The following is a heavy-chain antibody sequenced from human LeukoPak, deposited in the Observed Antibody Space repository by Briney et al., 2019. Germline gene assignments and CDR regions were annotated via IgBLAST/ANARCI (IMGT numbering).Heavy chain of an antibody. CDR1: GYTFTSHG. Sequence: ASVKVSCKASGYTFTSHGITWLRQAPGQGLEWMGGIIPIFGTANYAQKFQGRVTITADESTSTAYMELSSLRSEDTAVYYCASLSGYWGQGTLVTVSS. CDR2: IIPIFGTA. D-gene: IGHD2/OR15-2a*01. CDR3: ASLSGY. V-gene: IGHV1-69*13. J-gene: IGHJ4*02.